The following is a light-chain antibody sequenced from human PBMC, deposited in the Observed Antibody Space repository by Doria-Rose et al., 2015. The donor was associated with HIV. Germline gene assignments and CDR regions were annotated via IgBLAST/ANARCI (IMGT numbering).Light chain of an antibody. V-gene: IGKV1-39*01. J-gene: IGKJ4*01. CDR1: QSTGSF. Sequence: TQSPSSLPASVGDRVTITCRASQSTGSFLNWYQQKPGKAPKLLIYAASPFQNGVPSRFSGSGSGTDSTLTISSLQPEDFATYFCQQSYSTPLTFGGGTEVEIK. CDR3: QQSYSTPLT. CDR2: AAS.